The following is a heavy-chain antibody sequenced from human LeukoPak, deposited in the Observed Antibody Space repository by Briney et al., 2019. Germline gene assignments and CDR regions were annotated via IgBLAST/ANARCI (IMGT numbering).Heavy chain of an antibody. J-gene: IGHJ4*02. Sequence: ASVKVSCKASGYTFTGHYMHWVRQAPGQGLEWMGWINSNSGGTNYAQKFQGRVTMTRDTSISTAYMELSRLRSDDTAVYYCARGITYYDFWSGYGDWGQGTLVTVSS. D-gene: IGHD3-3*01. V-gene: IGHV1-2*02. CDR2: INSNSGGT. CDR1: GYTFTGHY. CDR3: ARGITYYDFWSGYGD.